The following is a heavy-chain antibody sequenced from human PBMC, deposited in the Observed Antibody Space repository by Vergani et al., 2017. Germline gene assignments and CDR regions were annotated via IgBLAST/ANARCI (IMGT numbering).Heavy chain of an antibody. CDR1: GFTFNQYG. CDR3: ARDLRLLCNRFDP. CDR2: TWYDGNNK. V-gene: IGHV3-33*01. Sequence: QVQLVESGGGVVQPGRSLRLSCAASGFTFNQYGMHWVRQAPGKGLEWVAVTWYDGNNKQYADSVKGRFTIYRDNSKSTMYLQMNSLRDEDTGVYYCARDLRLLCNRFDPWGQGTLVTVSS. J-gene: IGHJ5*02. D-gene: IGHD3-10*02.